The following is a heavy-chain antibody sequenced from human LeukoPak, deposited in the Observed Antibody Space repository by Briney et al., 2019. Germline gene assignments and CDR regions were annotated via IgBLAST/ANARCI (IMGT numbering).Heavy chain of an antibody. D-gene: IGHD3-9*01. CDR2: IQYDGSKK. Sequence: GGSLRLSCVASGFTFSSNGMHWVRQAPGKGLEWVTFIQYDGSKKYYADSVKGRFTISRDNSKNTLYLEMNSLRAEDTAVYYCAKDRSQLLRYFDWLLVGFDYWGQGTLVTVSS. V-gene: IGHV3-30*02. CDR3: AKDRSQLLRYFDWLLVGFDY. J-gene: IGHJ4*02. CDR1: GFTFSSNG.